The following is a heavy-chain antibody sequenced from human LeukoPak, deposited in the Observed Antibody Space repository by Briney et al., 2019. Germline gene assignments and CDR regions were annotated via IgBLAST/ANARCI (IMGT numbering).Heavy chain of an antibody. CDR2: VSNSGNP. D-gene: IGHD2-2*02. V-gene: IGHV4-59*11. J-gene: IGHJ5*02. CDR1: GVSLRRHY. CDR3: ATIGRSFSNPGCYSWRDP. Sequence: GTLSLSCAVSGVSLRRHYWSSIRQSPGKGLEWFRYVSNSGNPKYTTSFKSPVSVSPDTSKNPFSLHLRAVSAAHTAVYYCATIGRSFSNPGCYSWRDPRGQGVLVTVSS.